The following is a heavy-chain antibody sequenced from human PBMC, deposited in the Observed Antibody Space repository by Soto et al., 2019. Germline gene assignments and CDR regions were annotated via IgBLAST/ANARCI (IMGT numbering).Heavy chain of an antibody. CDR3: ARPHTAMVDYGMDV. CDR2: IDPSDSYT. J-gene: IGHJ6*02. D-gene: IGHD5-18*01. Sequence: GESLKISCKGSGYSFTSYWIAWVRQMPGKGLEWMGRIDPSDSYTNYSPSFQGHVTISADKSISTAYLQWSSLKASDTAMYYCARPHTAMVDYGMDVWGQGTTVTVSS. CDR1: GYSFTSYW. V-gene: IGHV5-10-1*01.